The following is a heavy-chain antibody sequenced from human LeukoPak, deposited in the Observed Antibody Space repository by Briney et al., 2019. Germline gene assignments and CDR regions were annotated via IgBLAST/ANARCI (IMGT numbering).Heavy chain of an antibody. CDR1: GFTFSSYG. CDR3: AKKGVAAAGTFSGWFDP. J-gene: IGHJ5*02. CDR2: ISYDGSNK. D-gene: IGHD6-13*01. V-gene: IGHV3-30*18. Sequence: GGSLRLSCAASGFTFSSYGMHWVRQAPGKGLEWVAVISYDGSNKYYADSVKGRFTISRDNSKNTLYLQMNSLRAEDTAVYYCAKKGVAAAGTFSGWFDPWGQGTLVTVSS.